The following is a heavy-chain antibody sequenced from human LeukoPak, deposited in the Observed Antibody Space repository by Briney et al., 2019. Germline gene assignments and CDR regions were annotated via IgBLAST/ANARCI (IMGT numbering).Heavy chain of an antibody. CDR2: INSNSGVT. Sequence: ASVKVSCKASGYTFTGYIIHWVRQAPGQGLEWMGRINSNSGVTTYALSFQGRVTMTRDTSINTAYMELSSLRSDDTAVYYCARDLATSANWELDYWGQGTLITVSS. CDR1: GYTFTGYI. J-gene: IGHJ4*02. D-gene: IGHD6-25*01. CDR3: ARDLATSANWELDY. V-gene: IGHV1-2*02.